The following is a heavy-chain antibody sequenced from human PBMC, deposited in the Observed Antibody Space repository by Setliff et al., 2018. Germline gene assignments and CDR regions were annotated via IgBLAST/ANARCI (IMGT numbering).Heavy chain of an antibody. D-gene: IGHD3-3*01. CDR2: INAGNGNT. V-gene: IGHV1-3*01. J-gene: IGHJ6*03. CDR3: AREFTRYYNFWSAHRYYMDV. CDR1: GDTFTSYA. Sequence: ASVKVSCKASGDTFTSYAMHWVRQAPGQRLEWMGWINAGNGNTKYSQKFQGRVTITRDTSASTAYMELSSLRSEDTAVYYCAREFTRYYNFWSAHRYYMDVWGKGTTVTVSS.